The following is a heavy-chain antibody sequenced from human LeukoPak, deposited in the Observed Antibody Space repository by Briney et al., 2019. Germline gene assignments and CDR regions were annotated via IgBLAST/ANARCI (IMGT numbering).Heavy chain of an antibody. Sequence: GGSLRLSCAASGFTFSSYWMSWVRQAPGKGLEWVANIKLDGSEEYYVDSVKGRFTISRDNAKNSLYLQMNSLRAEDTAVYYCARTTGTTFRWFDPWGQGTLVTVSS. V-gene: IGHV3-7*01. CDR2: IKLDGSEE. CDR3: ARTTGTTFRWFDP. J-gene: IGHJ5*02. CDR1: GFTFSSYW. D-gene: IGHD1-1*01.